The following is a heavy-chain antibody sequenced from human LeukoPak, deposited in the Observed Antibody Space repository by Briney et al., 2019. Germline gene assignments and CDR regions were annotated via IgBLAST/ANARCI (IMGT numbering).Heavy chain of an antibody. CDR2: IIPIFGTA. Sequence: GASVKVSCKASGGTFSSYAISWVRQAPGRGLEWMGGIIPIFGTANYAQKFQGRVTITADESTSTAYMELSSLRSEDTAVYYCARAPSITMIVGTWGQGTLVTVSS. CDR3: ARAPSITMIVGT. D-gene: IGHD3-22*01. V-gene: IGHV1-69*13. CDR1: GGTFSSYA. J-gene: IGHJ4*02.